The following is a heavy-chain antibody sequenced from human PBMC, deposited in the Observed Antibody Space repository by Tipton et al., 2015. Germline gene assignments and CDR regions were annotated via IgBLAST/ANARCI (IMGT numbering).Heavy chain of an antibody. D-gene: IGHD3-16*01. CDR1: GASISRGSYY. J-gene: IGHJ5*02. CDR2: IHYSGTT. Sequence: TLSLTCTVSGASISRGSYYWNWIRQGPGKGLEWIGYIHYSGTTYYNPSLQSRVSISVDTSREQFSLKLSSVTAADTAVYYCAREYGWDWFDPWGQGTLVTVSS. V-gene: IGHV4-31*03. CDR3: AREYGWDWFDP.